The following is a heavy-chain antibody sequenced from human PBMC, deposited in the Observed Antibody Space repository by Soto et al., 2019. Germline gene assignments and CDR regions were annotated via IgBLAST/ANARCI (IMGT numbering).Heavy chain of an antibody. CDR2: IYYSGST. CDR1: GGSISSYY. CDR3: ARGGYCSSTSCYAVYYFDY. V-gene: IGHV4-59*08. D-gene: IGHD2-2*01. Sequence: SETLSLTCTVSGGSISSYYWSWIRQPPGKGLEWIGYIYYSGSTNYNPSLKSRVTISVDTSKNQFSLKLSSVTAADTAVYYCARGGYCSSTSCYAVYYFDYWGQGTLVTVPS. J-gene: IGHJ4*02.